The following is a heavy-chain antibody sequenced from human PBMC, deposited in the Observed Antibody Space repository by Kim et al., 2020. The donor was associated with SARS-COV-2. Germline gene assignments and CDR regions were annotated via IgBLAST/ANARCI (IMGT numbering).Heavy chain of an antibody. J-gene: IGHJ4*02. V-gene: IGHV4-34*01. D-gene: IGHD6-13*01. CDR3: ARRKYSSSLDY. Sequence: TNYNPSLKSRVTISVDTSKNQFSLKLSSVTAADTAVYYCARRKYSSSLDYWGQGTLVTVSS. CDR2: T.